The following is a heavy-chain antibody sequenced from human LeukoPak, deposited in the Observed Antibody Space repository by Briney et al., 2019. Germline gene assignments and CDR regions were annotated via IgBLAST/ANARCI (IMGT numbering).Heavy chain of an antibody. CDR1: GGSISSGGYY. CDR3: ASYEWTDAFDI. V-gene: IGHV4-39*01. D-gene: IGHD3-16*01. J-gene: IGHJ3*02. Sequence: SQTLSLTCTVSGGSISSGGYYWSWIRQPPGKGLEWIGSIYYSGSTYYNPSLKSRVTISVDTSKNQFSLKLSSVTAADTAVYYCASYEWTDAFDIWGQGTMVTVSS. CDR2: IYYSGST.